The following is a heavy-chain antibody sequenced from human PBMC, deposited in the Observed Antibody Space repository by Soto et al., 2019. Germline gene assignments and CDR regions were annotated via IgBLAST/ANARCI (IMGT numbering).Heavy chain of an antibody. J-gene: IGHJ4*02. CDR2: ISGSGGST. CDR1: GFTFSSYA. CDR3: AKDSLKNVYGDSLDY. Sequence: EVQLLESGGGLVQPGGSLRLSCAASGFTFSSYAMSWVRQAPGKGLEWVSAISGSGGSTYYADSVKGRFTISRDNSKNTLYLQMNSLRAEDTAVYYCAKDSLKNVYGDSLDYWGQGTLVTVCS. D-gene: IGHD4-17*01. V-gene: IGHV3-23*01.